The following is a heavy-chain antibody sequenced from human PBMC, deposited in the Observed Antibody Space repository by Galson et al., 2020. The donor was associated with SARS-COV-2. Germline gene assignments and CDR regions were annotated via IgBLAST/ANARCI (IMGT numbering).Heavy chain of an antibody. CDR3: ATDLNWVVS. V-gene: IGHV3-23*01. J-gene: IGHJ4*02. Sequence: GESLKISCVASGFPFASYAMTWVRQAPGKGLEWVSGLGGSDGATDYADSVKGRFTASRDNAKNTLFLNMNSLSAEDTAIYYCATDLNWVVSWGQGILVTVSS. CDR2: LGGSDGAT. CDR1: GFPFASYA. D-gene: IGHD3-16*01.